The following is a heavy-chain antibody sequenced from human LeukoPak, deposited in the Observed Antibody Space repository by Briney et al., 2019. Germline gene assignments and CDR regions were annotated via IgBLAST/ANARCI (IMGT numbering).Heavy chain of an antibody. CDR2: IKPNRCVT. J-gene: IGHJ4*02. CDR1: GYTFTDYY. CDR3: AKTIDSSGEDY. Sequence: ASVKVSCKASGYTFTDYYMHWVRQAPGQGLEWMGRIKPNRCVTDYAQKFQGRVSMTRDTSISTAYMELSRLTSDDTAVYYCAKTIDSSGEDYWGQGTLVTVSS. D-gene: IGHD6-19*01. V-gene: IGHV1-2*02.